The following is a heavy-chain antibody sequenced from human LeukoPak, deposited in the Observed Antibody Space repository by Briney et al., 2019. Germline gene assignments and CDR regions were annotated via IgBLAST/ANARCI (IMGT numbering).Heavy chain of an antibody. D-gene: IGHD2-15*01. CDR1: GRSFSGYY. CDR3: ARAVIVVAAATQRNWFDP. J-gene: IGHJ5*02. CDR2: INHSGIT. Sequence: SETLSPTCAVYGRSFSGYYWTWIRQTPGKGLEWIGEINHSGITDYNPSLRSRGTISVDTSKNQFSLKLSSVTAADTAIYYCARAVIVVAAATQRNWFDPWGQGTLVTVSS. V-gene: IGHV4-34*01.